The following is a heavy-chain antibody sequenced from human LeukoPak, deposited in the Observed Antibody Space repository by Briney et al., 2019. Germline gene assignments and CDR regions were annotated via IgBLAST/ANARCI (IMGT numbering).Heavy chain of an antibody. V-gene: IGHV3-74*01. CDR1: GFSFSGHW. J-gene: IGHJ4*02. Sequence: GGSLRLSCTASGFSFSGHWMHWARHLPGKGLVWVSRISPTGSTTSYADSVKGRFTVSRDNAKNTLYLQVNNLRAEDTAVYYCARENDQGFDYWGQGTLVTVSS. D-gene: IGHD3-16*01. CDR3: ARENDQGFDY. CDR2: ISPTGSTT.